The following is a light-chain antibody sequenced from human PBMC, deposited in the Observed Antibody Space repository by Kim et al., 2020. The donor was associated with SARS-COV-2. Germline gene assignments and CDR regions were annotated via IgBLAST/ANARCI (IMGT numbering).Light chain of an antibody. CDR2: TGY. CDR1: EPIVNH. CDR3: LQNSTFPWT. J-gene: IGKJ1*01. V-gene: IGKV1-17*03. Sequence: SPGDLGPITFRASEPIVNHLACFQQKPGKVPKRLIYTGYSLQSGVPSRFRGSGSVTEFTLTLDSLQPQDFATYYCLQNSTFPWTFGQGTTVDIK.